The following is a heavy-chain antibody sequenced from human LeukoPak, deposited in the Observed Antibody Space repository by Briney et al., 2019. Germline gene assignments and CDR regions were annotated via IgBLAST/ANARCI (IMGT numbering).Heavy chain of an antibody. CDR3: AREGGVNYYDLDYFDY. CDR2: ISSSGGTI. Sequence: PGGSPRLSCVGSGFTFSTYEMTWVRQAPGKGLEWVSYISSSGGTIHYADSVKGRFTISRDNAKNSLYLQMNSLRAEDTAVYYCAREGGVNYYDLDYFDYWGQGTLITVSS. J-gene: IGHJ4*02. CDR1: GFTFSTYE. D-gene: IGHD3-22*01. V-gene: IGHV3-48*03.